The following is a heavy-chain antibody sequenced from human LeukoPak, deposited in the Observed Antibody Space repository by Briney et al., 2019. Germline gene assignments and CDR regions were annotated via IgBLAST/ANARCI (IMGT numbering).Heavy chain of an antibody. CDR3: AAWQNRLFDY. Sequence: KASQTLSLTCTVSGGSISSGGYYWSWIRQHPGKGLEWIGYIYYSGSTYYNPSLKSRVTISVDTSKNQFSLKLSSVTAADTAVYYCAAWQNRLFDYWGQGTLVTVSS. D-gene: IGHD2/OR15-2a*01. CDR1: GGSISSGGYY. J-gene: IGHJ4*02. V-gene: IGHV4-31*03. CDR2: IYYSGST.